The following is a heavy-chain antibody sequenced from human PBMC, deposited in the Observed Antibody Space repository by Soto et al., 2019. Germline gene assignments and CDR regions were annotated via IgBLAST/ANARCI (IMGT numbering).Heavy chain of an antibody. D-gene: IGHD3-3*02. CDR3: ARSLFLASTDTEPFDY. V-gene: IGHV3-23*01. CDR2: IRGGGIDA. CDR1: RFTFISYA. Sequence: EVQLLESGGGLVQPGGSLVLSCAASRFTFISYAMSWVRQAPGKGLEWVSSIRGGGIDAYYADSVNGRFTISRDNSQNTLYLQMSSLRADDTAVYYCARSLFLASTDTEPFDYWGQGALVTVSS. J-gene: IGHJ4*02.